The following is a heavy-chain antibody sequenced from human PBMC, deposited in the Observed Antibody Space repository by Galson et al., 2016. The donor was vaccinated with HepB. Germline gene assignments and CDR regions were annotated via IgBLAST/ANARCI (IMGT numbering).Heavy chain of an antibody. CDR2: IYSGGST. CDR1: GFTVFNNY. J-gene: IGHJ4*02. D-gene: IGHD5-24*01. V-gene: IGHV3-66*01. Sequence: SLRLSCAASGFTVFNNYMTWVRQAPGKGLEWVSLIYSGGSTHYADSVKGRFTISRDNSKNTLYLQVNSLTAEDTAVYYCAKRARDGYNSPLDYWGQGILVTVSS. CDR3: AKRARDGYNSPLDY.